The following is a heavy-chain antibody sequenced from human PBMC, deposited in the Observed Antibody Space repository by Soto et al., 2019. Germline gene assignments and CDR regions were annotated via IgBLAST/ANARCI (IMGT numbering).Heavy chain of an antibody. Sequence: EVQLVESGGGLVQPGGFLRLSCAASGFTFSTYWMSWVRQAPGKGLEWVANIQQDGSEKYYVDSVKGRFTISRDNAKNSLYLQMNSLRAEDTAVYYCARGTGGAFDVWGQGTMVTVSS. J-gene: IGHJ3*01. V-gene: IGHV3-7*05. CDR3: ARGTGGAFDV. CDR1: GFTFSTYW. D-gene: IGHD7-27*01. CDR2: IQQDGSEK.